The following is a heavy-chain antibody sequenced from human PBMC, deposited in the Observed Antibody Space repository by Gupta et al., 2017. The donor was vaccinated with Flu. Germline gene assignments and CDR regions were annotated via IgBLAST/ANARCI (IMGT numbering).Heavy chain of an antibody. CDR1: GFTFSRYE. V-gene: IGHV3-48*03. CDR3: ARFGNSLSMKDY. J-gene: IGHJ4*02. D-gene: IGHD3-3*01. Sequence: EVQLVESGGGLVQPGGSLRLSCAASGFTFSRYEMNWVRQAPGKGLEWVSYISSSGSTIYYADSVKGRFTISRDNAKNSLYLQMNSLRAEDTAVYYCARFGNSLSMKDYWGQGTLVTVSS. CDR2: ISSSGSTI.